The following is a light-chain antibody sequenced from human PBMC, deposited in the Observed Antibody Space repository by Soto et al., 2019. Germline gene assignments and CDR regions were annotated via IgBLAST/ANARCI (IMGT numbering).Light chain of an antibody. Sequence: EIVLTQSPATLSLSPGERATLSCRASQSITTYLAWYQKKPGQPPRLLIHDASNRAPGIPDRFSGSGFGTDFTLTISSLEPEDFAVYYCQQRGNWPPITFGPGTKVDVK. V-gene: IGKV3-11*01. J-gene: IGKJ3*01. CDR2: DAS. CDR3: QQRGNWPPIT. CDR1: QSITTY.